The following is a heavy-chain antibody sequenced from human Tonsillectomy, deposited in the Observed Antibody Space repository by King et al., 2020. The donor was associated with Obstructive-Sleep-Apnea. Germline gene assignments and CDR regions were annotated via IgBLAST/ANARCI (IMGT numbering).Heavy chain of an antibody. Sequence: QLVQSGAEVKKPGSSVKVSCKASGGTFSSYVISWVRQAPGQGLEWMGRIIPILGIANYAQKFHGRVTITADKTTSTAYMELSSLRSEDTAVYYCATDRGFGELNWFDPWGQGTLVTVSS. V-gene: IGHV1-69*04. CDR3: ATDRGFGELNWFDP. CDR1: GGTFSSYV. J-gene: IGHJ5*02. CDR2: IIPILGIA. D-gene: IGHD3-10*01.